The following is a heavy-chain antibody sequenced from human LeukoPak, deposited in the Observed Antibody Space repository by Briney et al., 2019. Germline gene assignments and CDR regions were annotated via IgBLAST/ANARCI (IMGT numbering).Heavy chain of an antibody. CDR2: IIPILGIA. CDR3: ARARDYYGSGSYGMDV. CDR1: GGTFSSYT. D-gene: IGHD3-10*01. Sequence: SVKVSCKASGGTFSSYTISWVRQAPGQGFEWMGRIIPILGIANYAQKFQGRVTITADKSTSTAYMELSSLRSEDTAVYYCARARDYYGSGSYGMDVWGQGTTVTVSS. J-gene: IGHJ6*02. V-gene: IGHV1-69*02.